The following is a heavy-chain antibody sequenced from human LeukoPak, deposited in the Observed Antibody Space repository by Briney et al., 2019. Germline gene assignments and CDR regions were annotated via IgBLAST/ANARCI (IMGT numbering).Heavy chain of an antibody. Sequence: PGGSLRLSCAASTFSFSSYAMTWVRQAPGKGLEWVSTITGSGGSTYYADSVRGRFTISRDNSKNTLYLQMNSLRVEDTAVYYCAKRNGYNTMDYWGQGTLVTVSS. CDR2: ITGSGGST. CDR3: AKRNGYNTMDY. D-gene: IGHD5-24*01. J-gene: IGHJ4*02. V-gene: IGHV3-23*01. CDR1: TFSFSSYA.